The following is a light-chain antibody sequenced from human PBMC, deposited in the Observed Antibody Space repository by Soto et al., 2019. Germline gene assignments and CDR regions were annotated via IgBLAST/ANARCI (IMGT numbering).Light chain of an antibody. V-gene: IGKV3-20*01. CDR3: QQYGNSPRT. CDR1: QSVSSTY. Sequence: EIVLTQSPGTLSLSPGEGATLSCRASQSVSSTYLAWYQQKPGQAPRLLIYGASSRATGIPDRFSGSGSGTDFTLTISRLEPEDFAVYYCQQYGNSPRTFGLGTKVEIK. CDR2: GAS. J-gene: IGKJ1*01.